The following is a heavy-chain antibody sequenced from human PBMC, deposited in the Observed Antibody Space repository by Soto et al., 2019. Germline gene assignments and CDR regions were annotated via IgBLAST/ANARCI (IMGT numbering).Heavy chain of an antibody. V-gene: IGHV3-23*01. CDR3: AREASVPSFGDFCFFDL. Sequence: EVQLLESGGGLAQPGGSLRLSCAASGFTFSNHGMTWVRQAPGKGLEWVSSVSADGSTTYYADSVRGRLTISRDNSGDTVYVRMNNLRAEDTALYYCAREASVPSFGDFCFFDLWGRGTQVTVSS. D-gene: IGHD3-10*01. CDR2: VSADGSTT. CDR1: GFTFSNHG. J-gene: IGHJ2*01.